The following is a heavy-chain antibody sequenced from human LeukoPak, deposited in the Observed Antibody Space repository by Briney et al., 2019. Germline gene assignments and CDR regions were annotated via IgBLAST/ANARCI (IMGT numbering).Heavy chain of an antibody. D-gene: IGHD3-9*01. CDR2: LYSGGDT. Sequence: GGSLRLSCAVSGFTVTSNYMNWVRQAPGKGLEWVSVLYSGGDTYYADSVKGRFTISRDNSKNTLYLQMNGLRAEDTAVYYCASEPDYDILTGYYTEDYWGQGTLVTVSS. V-gene: IGHV3-66*01. J-gene: IGHJ4*02. CDR1: GFTVTSNY. CDR3: ASEPDYDILTGYYTEDY.